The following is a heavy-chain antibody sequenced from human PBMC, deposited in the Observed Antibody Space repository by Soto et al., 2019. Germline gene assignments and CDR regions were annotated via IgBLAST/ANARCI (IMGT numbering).Heavy chain of an antibody. CDR1: GFTFSSYS. V-gene: IGHV3-21*01. CDR2: ISSSSSYI. J-gene: IGHJ4*02. D-gene: IGHD3-22*01. CDR3: AAVITTGSNY. Sequence: EVQLVESGGGLVKPGGSLRLSCAASGFTFSSYSMNWVRQAPGKGLEWVSSISSSSSYIYYADSVKGRFTISRDNAKNSLYLQMNSLIAEDTAVYYCAAVITTGSNYWGQGTLVTVSS.